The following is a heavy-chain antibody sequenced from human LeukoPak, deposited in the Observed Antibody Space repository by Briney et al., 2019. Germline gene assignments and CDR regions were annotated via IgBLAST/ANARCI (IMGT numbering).Heavy chain of an antibody. CDR2: IYSGGST. Sequence: GSLRLSCAASGFTFTDYSMNWVRQAPGKGPEWVSVIYSGGSTYYADSVKGRFTISRDNSKNTLYLQMNSLRAEDTAVYYCARDPRYCSGGSCVDYWGQGTLVTVSS. CDR3: ARDPRYCSGGSCVDY. D-gene: IGHD2-15*01. J-gene: IGHJ4*02. CDR1: GFTFTDYS. V-gene: IGHV3-53*01.